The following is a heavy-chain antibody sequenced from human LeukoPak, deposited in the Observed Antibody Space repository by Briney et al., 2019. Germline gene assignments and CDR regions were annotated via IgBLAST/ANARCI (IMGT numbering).Heavy chain of an antibody. CDR1: GGTFSISA. V-gene: IGHV1-69*04. J-gene: IGHJ6*02. D-gene: IGHD5-18*01. Sequence: VASVKVSFKTSGGTFSISAITWVRQAPGQGLEWMGRIIPVLNITTYAQKFQGRVTITADTSTSTVYMELSSLRSEETAVYYCAKDQGLTAPPPYGLDVWGQGTTVIVTS. CDR3: AKDQGLTAPPPYGLDV. CDR2: IIPVLNIT.